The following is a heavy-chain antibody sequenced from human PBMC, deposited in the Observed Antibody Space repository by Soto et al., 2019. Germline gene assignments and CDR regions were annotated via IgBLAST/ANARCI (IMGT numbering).Heavy chain of an antibody. V-gene: IGHV4-4*02. Sequence: QVQLQESGPGLVKPSGTLSLTCAVSGGSISSSNWWSWVRQPPGKGLEWIGEISHSGSTNYNPSLKSRVTISVYKSKNQFSRKLSSVTAAATAVYYCARRRFGESRWVRFGPWGQVTLVTVAS. J-gene: IGHJ5*02. CDR1: GGSISSSNW. D-gene: IGHD3-10*01. CDR2: ISHSGST. CDR3: ARRRFGESRWVRFGP.